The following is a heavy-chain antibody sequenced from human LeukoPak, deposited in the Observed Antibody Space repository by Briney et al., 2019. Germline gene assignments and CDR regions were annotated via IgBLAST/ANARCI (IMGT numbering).Heavy chain of an antibody. Sequence: GGSLRLACAASGITFSSYAISWVRQPQGKGLEWVSAISASGGSTSYADSVKGRFTISRDNSKNTLYLQMNGLRAEDTAIYYCAPNWNLDYWGQGSLVTVSS. CDR2: ISASGGST. CDR3: APNWNLDY. J-gene: IGHJ4*02. V-gene: IGHV3-23*01. D-gene: IGHD1-1*01. CDR1: GITFSSYA.